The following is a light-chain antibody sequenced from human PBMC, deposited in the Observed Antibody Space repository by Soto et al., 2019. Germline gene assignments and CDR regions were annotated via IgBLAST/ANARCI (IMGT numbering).Light chain of an antibody. CDR2: GAS. CDR3: QHYGTSAL. J-gene: IGKJ3*01. Sequence: EIVLTQSPGTLSLSPGERATHSCRASDSVSTSYLAWYQQKPGQAPRLLIYGASGRATGIPDRFSVSESGTDFTLTISRLEPEDFAVYYCQHYGTSALFGPGTKVDIK. V-gene: IGKV3-20*01. CDR1: DSVSTSY.